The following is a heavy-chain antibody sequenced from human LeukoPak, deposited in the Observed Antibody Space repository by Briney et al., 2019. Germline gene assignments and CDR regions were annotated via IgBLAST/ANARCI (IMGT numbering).Heavy chain of an antibody. Sequence: GGSLRLSCAASGFSFSTYDMSWVRQTPGKGLECVSYISGSAGGSAYYADAVKGRFTISRDNSKSTLYLQMSSLRAEDTAFYYCAKGAWLDDWGQGALVTVSS. CDR3: AKGAWLDD. CDR1: GFSFSTYD. J-gene: IGHJ4*02. V-gene: IGHV3-23*01. CDR2: ISGSAGGSA.